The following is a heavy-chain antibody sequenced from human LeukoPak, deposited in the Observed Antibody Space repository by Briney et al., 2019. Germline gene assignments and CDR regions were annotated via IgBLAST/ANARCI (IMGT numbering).Heavy chain of an antibody. CDR1: GGSFSGYY. D-gene: IGHD4-23*01. V-gene: IGHV4-34*01. CDR2: INHSGST. J-gene: IGHJ4*02. CDR3: ARVYYGDNPDY. Sequence: SETLSLTCAVYGGSFSGYYWSWIRQPPGKGLEWIGEINHSGSTNYNPFLKSRVTISVDTSKNQFSLKLSSVTAADTAVYYCARVYYGDNPDYWGQGTLVTVSS.